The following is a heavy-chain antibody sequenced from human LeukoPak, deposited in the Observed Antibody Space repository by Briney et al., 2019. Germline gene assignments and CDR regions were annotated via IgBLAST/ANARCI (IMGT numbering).Heavy chain of an antibody. CDR1: GFTFSGDY. CDR3: ARDRRRPHSAYDWGHFDY. D-gene: IGHD5-12*01. J-gene: IGHJ4*02. V-gene: IGHV3-11*01. Sequence: GGSLRLSCVASGFTFSGDYMTWIRQAPGKGLEWISYISTSSYTIYYADSVKGRFTISRDNAKNSLYLQMNSLRAEDTAVYYFARDRRRPHSAYDWGHFDYWGQGTLVTVSS. CDR2: ISTSSYTI.